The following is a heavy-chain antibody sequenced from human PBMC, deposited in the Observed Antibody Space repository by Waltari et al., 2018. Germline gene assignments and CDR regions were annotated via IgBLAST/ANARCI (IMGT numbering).Heavy chain of an antibody. CDR1: GFTFSSYW. Sequence: EVQLVESGGGLVQPGGSLRLSCAASGFTFSSYWMSWVRQAPGKGLEWVANIKQDGSGKYYVDSEKGRFTIAGDNAKNSLYLQMNSLRAEDTAVYYCARDETYYDFWSGYLRPYYFDYWGQGTLVTVSS. CDR2: IKQDGSGK. D-gene: IGHD3-3*01. CDR3: ARDETYYDFWSGYLRPYYFDY. J-gene: IGHJ4*02. V-gene: IGHV3-7*01.